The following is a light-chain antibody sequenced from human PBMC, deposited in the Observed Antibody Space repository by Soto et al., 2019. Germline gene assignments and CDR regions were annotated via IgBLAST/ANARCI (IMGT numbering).Light chain of an antibody. V-gene: IGLV2-14*01. CDR1: SSDVGGYNY. CDR3: SSYTSSSTLA. CDR2: EVN. J-gene: IGLJ3*02. Sequence: QSALTQPASVSGSPGQSITISCTGTSSDVGGYNYISWYQQHPGKAPKLMIYEVNNRPSGVSNRFSGSKSANTASLTISGLQAENEADYYCSSYTSSSTLAFGGGTKLTVL.